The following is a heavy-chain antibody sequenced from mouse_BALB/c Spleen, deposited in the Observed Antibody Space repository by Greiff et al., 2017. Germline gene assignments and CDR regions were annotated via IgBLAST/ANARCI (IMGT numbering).Heavy chain of an antibody. D-gene: IGHD2-2*01. Sequence: VQGVESGPGLVAPSQSLSITCTVSGFSLTSYGVHWVRQPPGKGLEWLGVIWAGGSTNYNSALMSRLSISKDNSKSQVFLKMNSLQTDDTAMYYCARRYGYDDYYAMDYWGQGTSVTVSS. V-gene: IGHV2-9*02. CDR3: ARRYGYDDYYAMDY. J-gene: IGHJ4*01. CDR1: GFSLTSYG. CDR2: IWAGGST.